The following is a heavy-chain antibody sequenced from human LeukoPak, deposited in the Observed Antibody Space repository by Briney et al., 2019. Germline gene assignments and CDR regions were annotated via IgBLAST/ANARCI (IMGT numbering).Heavy chain of an antibody. CDR1: GGSFSGYY. J-gene: IGHJ4*02. V-gene: IGHV4-34*01. CDR2: IYYSGST. CDR3: ARVGYYYGSGGYFDY. Sequence: SETLSLTCGVYGGSFSGYYWSWIRQPPGKGLEWIGSIYYSGSTYYNPSLKSRVTISVDTSKNQFSLKLSSVTAADTAVYYCARVGYYYGSGGYFDYWGQGTLVTVSS. D-gene: IGHD3-10*01.